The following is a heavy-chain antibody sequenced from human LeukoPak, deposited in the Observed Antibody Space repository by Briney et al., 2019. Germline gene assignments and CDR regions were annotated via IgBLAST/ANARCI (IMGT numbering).Heavy chain of an antibody. V-gene: IGHV4-39*01. J-gene: IGHJ4*02. CDR3: VRVDNGGNYFDY. D-gene: IGHD4-23*01. Sequence: SETLSVTCTVSGGSISNTGCYWGWIRQPPGKGLEWIGNIFYNGDTYYNSSLKSRLTISVDTSKNQFSLRLSSVTAADTAVYYCVRVDNGGNYFDYWGQGTLVTVSS. CDR2: IFYNGDT. CDR1: GGSISNTGCY.